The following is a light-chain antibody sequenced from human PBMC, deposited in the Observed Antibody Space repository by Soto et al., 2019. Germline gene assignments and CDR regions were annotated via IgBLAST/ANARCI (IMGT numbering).Light chain of an antibody. CDR1: FSNIGNNY. J-gene: IGLJ1*01. CDR2: DND. Sequence: QSALTQPPSVSAAPGQEVTISCSGSFSNIGNNYVSWYQQLPGTAPKLLIYDNDKRPSGIPDRFSGSKSATSATLVITGLQTGDEADYYCGTWHTGLSFYAFGSGTKVTVL. V-gene: IGLV1-51*01. CDR3: GTWHTGLSFYA.